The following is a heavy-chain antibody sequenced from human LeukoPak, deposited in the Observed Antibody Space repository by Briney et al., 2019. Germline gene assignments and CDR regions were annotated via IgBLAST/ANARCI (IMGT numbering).Heavy chain of an antibody. CDR1: GGSISSGSYY. Sequence: PSQTLSLTCTVSGGSISSGSYYWSWIQQPAGKGLEWIGRIYTSGSTNYNPSLKSRVTISVDTSKNQFSLKLSSVTAADTAVYYRARWAYYGSGSYYNPSDYWGQGTLVTVSS. J-gene: IGHJ4*02. D-gene: IGHD3-10*01. CDR3: ARWAYYGSGSYYNPSDY. V-gene: IGHV4-61*02. CDR2: IYTSGST.